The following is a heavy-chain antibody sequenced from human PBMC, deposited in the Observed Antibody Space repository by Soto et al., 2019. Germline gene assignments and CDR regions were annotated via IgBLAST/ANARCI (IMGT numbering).Heavy chain of an antibody. CDR3: AREKSYAAGTTYYYGMYV. Sequence: ASVKVSCKASGGTFSSYAISWVRQAPGQGLEWMGGIIPIFGTANYAQKFQGRVTITADESTSTAYMELSSLRSEDTAVYYCAREKSYAAGTTYYYGMYVWGQGTTVTVSS. J-gene: IGHJ6*02. CDR2: IIPIFGTA. V-gene: IGHV1-69*13. D-gene: IGHD6-13*01. CDR1: GGTFSSYA.